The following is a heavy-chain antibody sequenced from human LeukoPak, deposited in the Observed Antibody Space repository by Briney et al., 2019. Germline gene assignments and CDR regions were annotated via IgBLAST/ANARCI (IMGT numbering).Heavy chain of an antibody. J-gene: IGHJ5*02. D-gene: IGHD5-18*01. CDR1: GFTFSSYW. V-gene: IGHV3-7*03. CDR3: ARDRRYSYGQNWFDP. Sequence: GGSLRLSCAASGFTFSSYWMSWVRQAPGKGLEWVANIKQDGSEKYYVDSVKGRFTISRDNAKNSLYLQMNSLRAVDTAVYYCARDRRYSYGQNWFDPWGQGTLVTVSS. CDR2: IKQDGSEK.